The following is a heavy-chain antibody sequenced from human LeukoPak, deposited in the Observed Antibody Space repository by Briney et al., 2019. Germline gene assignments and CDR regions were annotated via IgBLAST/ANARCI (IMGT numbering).Heavy chain of an antibody. J-gene: IGHJ4*02. CDR3: ARAITFGGVIRPFDY. Sequence: SQTLSLTCAISGDSVSSNSAAWNRIRQSPSRGLEWLGRTYYRSKWCNDYAVSVKSRITINPDTSKNQFSLQLNSVTPEGTAVYYCARAITFGGVIRPFDYWGQGTLVTVSS. V-gene: IGHV6-1*01. CDR2: TYYRSKWCN. D-gene: IGHD3-16*02. CDR1: GDSVSSNSAA.